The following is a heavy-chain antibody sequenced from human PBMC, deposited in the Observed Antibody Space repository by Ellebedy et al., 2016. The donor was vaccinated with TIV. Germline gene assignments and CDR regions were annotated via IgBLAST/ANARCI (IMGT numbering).Heavy chain of an antibody. V-gene: IGHV3-23*01. J-gene: IGHJ4*02. CDR1: GFTAFNFA. CDR2: VGGGDDRT. CDR3: AKDQVDY. Sequence: GESLKISCEASGFTAFNFAMSWVRQAPGKGLEWVSAVGGGDDRTFYADAVKGRFTISRDNSKNTLYLEMNSLRVEDTAVYYCAKDQVDYWGQGTLVTVSS.